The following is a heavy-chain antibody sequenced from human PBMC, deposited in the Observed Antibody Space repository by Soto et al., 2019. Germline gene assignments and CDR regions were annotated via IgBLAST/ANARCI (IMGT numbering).Heavy chain of an antibody. Sequence: QVQLVESGGGLVKPGGSLRLSCAASGFTFSDYYMSWIRQAPGKGLEWVSYMSSSSSYTNYADSVKGRFTISRDNAKNSLYQHMDSLRAKDTAVYYCERRRFGGLLHHDYYYYGMDVWGQGTTVTVSS. J-gene: IGHJ6*02. CDR1: GFTFSDYY. CDR2: MSSSSSYT. D-gene: IGHD3-3*01. V-gene: IGHV3-11*06. CDR3: ERRRFGGLLHHDYYYYGMDV.